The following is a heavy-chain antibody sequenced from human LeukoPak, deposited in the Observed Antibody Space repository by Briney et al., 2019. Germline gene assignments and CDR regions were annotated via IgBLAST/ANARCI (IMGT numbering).Heavy chain of an antibody. CDR1: GYTFTSYY. CDR3: ARTITVTTVVADAFDI. CDR2: INPSGGST. Sequence: GASVKVSCKASGYTFTSYYMHWVRQAPGQGLEWMGIINPSGGSTSYAQKFQGRVTMTRDTSTSTVYMELSSLRSEDTAVYYCARTITVTTVVADAFDIWGQGTMVTVSS. D-gene: IGHD4-23*01. V-gene: IGHV1-46*01. J-gene: IGHJ3*02.